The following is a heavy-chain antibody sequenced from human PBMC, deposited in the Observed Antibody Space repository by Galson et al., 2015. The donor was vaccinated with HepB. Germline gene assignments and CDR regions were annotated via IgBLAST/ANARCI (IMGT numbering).Heavy chain of an antibody. CDR3: ARLYRQYYYGLDV. D-gene: IGHD4-11*01. Sequence: ETLSLTCTVSGGSISSYYWSWIRQPPGKGLEWIGYIYYNGNTNYNPSLQSRVSLSVDTSQNQFSLKLRSVTAADTAVYYCARLYRQYYYGLDVWGQGTTVTVSS. CDR1: GGSISSYY. J-gene: IGHJ6*02. V-gene: IGHV4-59*08. CDR2: IYYNGNT.